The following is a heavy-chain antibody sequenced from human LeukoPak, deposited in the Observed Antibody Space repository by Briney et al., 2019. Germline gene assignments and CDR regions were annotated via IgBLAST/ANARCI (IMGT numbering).Heavy chain of an antibody. Sequence: PGGSLRLSCAASGFTLRSYWMSWVRQAPGKGLEWVANIKQDGSEKYYVDSVKGRFTISRDNAKNSLHLQMNSLRAEDTAVYYCARDSSRYFDWLSDAFDMWGQGTMVTVSS. CDR1: GFTLRSYW. V-gene: IGHV3-7*01. J-gene: IGHJ3*02. CDR2: IKQDGSEK. D-gene: IGHD3-9*01. CDR3: ARDSSRYFDWLSDAFDM.